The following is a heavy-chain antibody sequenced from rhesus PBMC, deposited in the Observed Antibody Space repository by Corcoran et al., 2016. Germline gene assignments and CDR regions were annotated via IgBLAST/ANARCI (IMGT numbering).Heavy chain of an antibody. CDR3: ARESGSYYLDAFDF. Sequence: QLQLQESGPGLVKPSETLSLTCAVSGGSISSNYWSWIRQPPGKGLEWIGRIPGSGGSTAYNPSLKSRGTISTDTSKNQFALKRSSVTAADTAVYYCARESGSYYLDAFDFWGQGLRVTVSS. V-gene: IGHV4-173*01. J-gene: IGHJ3*01. CDR1: GGSISSNY. D-gene: IGHD3-16*01. CDR2: IPGSGGST.